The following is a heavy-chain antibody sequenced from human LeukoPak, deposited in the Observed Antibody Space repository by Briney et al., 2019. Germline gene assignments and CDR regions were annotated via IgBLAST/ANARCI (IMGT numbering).Heavy chain of an antibody. Sequence: PSETLSLTCTVSGYSISSGYYWGWIRQPPGKGLEWIGSIYHSGSTYYNPSLKSRVTISVDTSKNQFSLKLSSVTAADTAVYYCARDRSRWNYAGTADAFDIWGQGTMVTVSS. D-gene: IGHD1-7*01. CDR1: GYSISSGYY. V-gene: IGHV4-38-2*02. CDR3: ARDRSRWNYAGTADAFDI. CDR2: IYHSGST. J-gene: IGHJ3*02.